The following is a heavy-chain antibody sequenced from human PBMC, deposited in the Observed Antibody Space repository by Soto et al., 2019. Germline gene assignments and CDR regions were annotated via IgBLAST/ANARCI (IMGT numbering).Heavy chain of an antibody. Sequence: EVQLVESGGGLVQPGGSLRLSCAASGFTFSSYWMHWVRQAPGKGLVWVSRIKFDGSNTDYADSVKGRFTISRDNAKNTLYLQMNSLRAEDTTLYYCARGVPNYYAMDVWGQGTTLTVSS. V-gene: IGHV3-74*01. CDR3: ARGVPNYYAMDV. CDR1: GFTFSSYW. CDR2: IKFDGSNT. J-gene: IGHJ6*02.